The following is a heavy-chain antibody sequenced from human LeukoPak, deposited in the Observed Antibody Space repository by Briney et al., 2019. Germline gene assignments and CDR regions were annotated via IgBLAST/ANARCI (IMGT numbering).Heavy chain of an antibody. V-gene: IGHV1-2*02. Sequence: ASVKVSCKASGYTFTGYYMHWVRQAPGQGLEWMGWINPNSGGTNYAQKFQGRVTMTRDTSISTAYMELNRLRSDDTAVYFCARCGVLGDFDYWGQGTLVAVSS. CDR3: ARCGVLGDFDY. CDR2: INPNSGGT. J-gene: IGHJ4*02. D-gene: IGHD3-10*02. CDR1: GYTFTGYY.